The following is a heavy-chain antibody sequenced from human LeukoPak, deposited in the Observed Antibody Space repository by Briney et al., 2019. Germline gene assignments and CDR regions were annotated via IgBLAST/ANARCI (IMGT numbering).Heavy chain of an antibody. CDR1: GYTFTSYY. D-gene: IGHD1-26*01. Sequence: ASVKVSCKTSGYTFTSYYIHWVRQAPGKGLEWMGIINPIGGTTDYPQKFQGRVTMTRDTSTSTVYMELRSLRSDDTAVYYCARDVYSGTYKDYWGQGTLVTVSS. CDR2: INPIGGTT. CDR3: ARDVYSGTYKDY. J-gene: IGHJ4*02. V-gene: IGHV1-46*01.